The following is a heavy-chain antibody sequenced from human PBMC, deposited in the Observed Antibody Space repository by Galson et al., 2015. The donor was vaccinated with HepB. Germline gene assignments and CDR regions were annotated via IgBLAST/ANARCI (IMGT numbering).Heavy chain of an antibody. D-gene: IGHD5-12*01. CDR3: ARDRDSGYDWDWYFDL. CDR1: GGSISSYY. Sequence: ENLSLTCPVSGGSISSYYWSWIRQPPGKGLEWIGYIYYSGSTNYNPSLKSRVTISVDTSKNQFSLKLSSVTAADTAVYYCARDRDSGYDWDWYFDLWGRGTLVTVSS. V-gene: IGHV4-59*01. J-gene: IGHJ2*01. CDR2: IYYSGST.